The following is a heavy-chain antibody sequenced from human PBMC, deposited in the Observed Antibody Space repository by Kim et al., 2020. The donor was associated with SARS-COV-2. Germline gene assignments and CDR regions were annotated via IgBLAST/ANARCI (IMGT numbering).Heavy chain of an antibody. V-gene: IGHV1-69*13. CDR1: GGTFSSYA. Sequence: SVKVSCKASGGTFSSYAISWVRQAPGQGLEWMGGIIPIFGTANYAQKFQGRVTITADESTSTAYMELSSLRSEDTAVYYCASGAVTHYGMDVWGQGTTVTVSS. CDR3: ASGAVTHYGMDV. D-gene: IGHD4-17*01. CDR2: IIPIFGTA. J-gene: IGHJ6*02.